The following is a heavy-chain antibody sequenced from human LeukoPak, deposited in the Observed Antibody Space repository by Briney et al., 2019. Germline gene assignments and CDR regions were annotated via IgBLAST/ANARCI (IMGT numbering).Heavy chain of an antibody. D-gene: IGHD3-16*01. J-gene: IGHJ6*02. CDR1: GFTLSNHW. CDR3: ARGGGLDV. V-gene: IGHV3-7*03. Sequence: GSLRLSCAASGFTLSNHWMTWARQAPGKGLEWVASINHNGNVNYYVDSVKGRFTISRDNAKNSLYLQMSNLRAEDTAVYFCARGGGLDVWGQGATVTVSS. CDR2: INHNGNVN.